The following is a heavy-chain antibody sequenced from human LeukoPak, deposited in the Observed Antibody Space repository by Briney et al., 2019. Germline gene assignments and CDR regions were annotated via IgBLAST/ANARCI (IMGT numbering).Heavy chain of an antibody. Sequence: SETLSLTCTVSGYSISSGYYWGWIRQPPGKGLEWIGSIYHSGSTYYNPSLKSRVTISVDTSKNQFSLKLSSVTAADTAVYYCARVIVVPGYYFDYWGQGTLVTVSS. CDR3: ARVIVVPGYYFDY. V-gene: IGHV4-38-2*02. J-gene: IGHJ4*02. CDR2: IYHSGST. CDR1: GYSISSGYY. D-gene: IGHD3-22*01.